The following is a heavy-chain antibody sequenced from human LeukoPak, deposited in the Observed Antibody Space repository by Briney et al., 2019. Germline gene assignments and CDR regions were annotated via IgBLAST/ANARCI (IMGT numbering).Heavy chain of an antibody. V-gene: IGHV3-23*03. J-gene: IGHJ1*01. Sequence: GGSLRLSCAASGFTFSSYAMSWVRQAPGKGLEWVSIIYSGGGTYYADSVKGRFTISRDNSKNTLYLQMNSLRVEDMAVYYCAKDRVPDTAMVSEYFQHWGQGTLVTVSS. CDR3: AKDRVPDTAMVSEYFQH. CDR2: IYSGGGT. D-gene: IGHD5-18*01. CDR1: GFTFSSYA.